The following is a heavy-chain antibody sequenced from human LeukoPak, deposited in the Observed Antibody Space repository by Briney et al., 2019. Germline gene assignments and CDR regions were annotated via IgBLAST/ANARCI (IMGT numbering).Heavy chain of an antibody. Sequence: PGGSLRLSCAASGFTFSTYAMSWVRQAPGKGLEWVAVIWYDGSNKYYADSVKGRFTISRDNSKNTLYLQMNSLRAEDTAVYYCARFGRDCSGGSCYSRGSFDYWGQGTLVTVSS. CDR2: IWYDGSNK. J-gene: IGHJ4*02. D-gene: IGHD2-15*01. CDR3: ARFGRDCSGGSCYSRGSFDY. V-gene: IGHV3-33*08. CDR1: GFTFSTYA.